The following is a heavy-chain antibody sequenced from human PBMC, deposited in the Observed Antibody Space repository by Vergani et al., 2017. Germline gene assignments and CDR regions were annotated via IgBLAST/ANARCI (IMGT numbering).Heavy chain of an antibody. CDR1: GFTFSSYG. D-gene: IGHD1-26*01. CDR2: IWYDGSNK. V-gene: IGHV3-33*01. J-gene: IGHJ3*02. Sequence: QVQLVESGGGVVQPGRSLRLSCAASGFTFSSYGMHWVRKAPGKGLEWVAVIWYDGSNKYYADSVKGRFTISRDNSKNTLYLQMNSLRAEDTAVYYCARDSSPHSGSYSDAFDIWGQGTMVTVSS. CDR3: ARDSSPHSGSYSDAFDI.